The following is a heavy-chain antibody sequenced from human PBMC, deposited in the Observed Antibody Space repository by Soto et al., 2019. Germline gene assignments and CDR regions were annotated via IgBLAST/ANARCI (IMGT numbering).Heavy chain of an antibody. Sequence: LRLSCAASGFTVSSNYMSWVRQAPGKGLEWVSVIYSGGSTYYADSVKGRFTISRDNSKNTLYLQMNSLRAEDTAVYHCARGGAARPYYYYYGMDVWGQGTTVTVSS. D-gene: IGHD6-6*01. CDR1: GFTVSSNY. J-gene: IGHJ6*02. CDR3: ARGGAARPYYYYYGMDV. V-gene: IGHV3-53*01. CDR2: IYSGGST.